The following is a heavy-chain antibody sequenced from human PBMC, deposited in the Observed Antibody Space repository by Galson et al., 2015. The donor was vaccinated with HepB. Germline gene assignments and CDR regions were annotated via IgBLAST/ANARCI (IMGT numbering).Heavy chain of an antibody. D-gene: IGHD5-18*01. CDR1: GFTFSSYA. CDR2: ISYDGSNK. J-gene: IGHJ5*02. Sequence: SLRLSCAASGFTFSSYAMRWVRQAPGKGLEWVAVISYDGSNKYYADSVKGRFTISRDNSKNTLYLQMNSLRAEDTAVYYCAREGTFTNSYGYAGGLDPWGQGTLVTVSS. V-gene: IGHV3-30*04. CDR3: AREGTFTNSYGYAGGLDP.